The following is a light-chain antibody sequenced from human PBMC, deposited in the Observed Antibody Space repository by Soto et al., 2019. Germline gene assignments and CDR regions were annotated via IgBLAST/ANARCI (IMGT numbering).Light chain of an antibody. J-gene: IGKJ2*01. Sequence: VFTQSRGTWSLYPTESPTTSCTSDQSVSKLYLAWYQQKPGQAPRLLIYAASSRATGIPDRFSGSGSGTEFTLTISRLEPEDFAVYYCQQYGTSPYTFGQGTKVDIK. CDR1: QSVSKLY. CDR3: QQYGTSPYT. CDR2: AAS. V-gene: IGKV3-20*01.